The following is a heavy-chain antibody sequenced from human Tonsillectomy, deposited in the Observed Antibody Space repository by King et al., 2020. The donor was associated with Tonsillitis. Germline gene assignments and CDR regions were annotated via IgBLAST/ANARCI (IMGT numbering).Heavy chain of an antibody. J-gene: IGHJ4*02. Sequence: QLVQSGGGVVQPGRSLRLYCAASGFTFSHYAMHWVRQAPGKGLEWGAVMSYDGSKKYYADSVKGRFTISRDNSKNTLYLQMNSLRAEDTAVYYCARQGRDGYNHPPFDYWGQGTLVTVSS. D-gene: IGHD5-24*01. CDR1: GFTFSHYA. CDR2: MSYDGSKK. CDR3: ARQGRDGYNHPPFDY. V-gene: IGHV3-30-3*01.